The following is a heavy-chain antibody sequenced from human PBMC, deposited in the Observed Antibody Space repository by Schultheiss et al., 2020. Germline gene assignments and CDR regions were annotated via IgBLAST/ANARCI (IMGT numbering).Heavy chain of an antibody. CDR1: GFTFSSYG. J-gene: IGHJ6*02. CDR2: IWYDGSNK. V-gene: IGHV3-33*08. Sequence: GGSLRLSCAASGFTFSSYGMHWVRQAPGKGLEWVAVIWYDGSNKYYADSVKGRFTISRDNSKNTLYLQMNSLTAEDTAVYYCARDLYYGSGSDLYDNYAMEVWGQGTTVTVSS. D-gene: IGHD3-10*01. CDR3: ARDLYYGSGSDLYDNYAMEV.